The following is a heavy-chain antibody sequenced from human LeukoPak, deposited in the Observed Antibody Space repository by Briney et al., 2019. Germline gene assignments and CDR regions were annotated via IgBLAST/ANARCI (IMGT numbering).Heavy chain of an antibody. J-gene: IGHJ4*02. CDR2: ISGGGSTM. D-gene: IGHD1-14*01. V-gene: IGHV3-11*01. CDR1: GFSFSDYY. CDR3: ARGQTLHNPDY. Sequence: GGSPRLSCAASGFSFSDYYMSWIRQAPGKGLEWISYISGGGSTMYYADSVKGRFTISRDNAKNSLYLQMNSLRAEDTAIYYCARGQTLHNPDYWGQGTLVTVSS.